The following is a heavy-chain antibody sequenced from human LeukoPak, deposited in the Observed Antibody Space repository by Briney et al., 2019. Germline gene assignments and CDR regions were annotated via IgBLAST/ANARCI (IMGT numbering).Heavy chain of an antibody. V-gene: IGHV1-58*02. J-gene: IGHJ4*02. CDR2: IVVGSGNT. Sequence: GASVKVSCKASGFTFTSSAMQWVRQARGQRLEWIGWIVVGSGNTNYAQKFQERVTITRDMSTSTAYMELSSLRSEDTAVYYCARALGGSYFPDYWGQGTLVTVSS. D-gene: IGHD1-26*01. CDR1: GFTFTSSA. CDR3: ARALGGSYFPDY.